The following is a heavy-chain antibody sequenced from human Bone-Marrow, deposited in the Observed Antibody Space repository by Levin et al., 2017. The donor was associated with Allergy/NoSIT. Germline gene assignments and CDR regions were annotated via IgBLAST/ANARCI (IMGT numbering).Heavy chain of an antibody. CDR2: ISYSGST. CDR3: ARSHDGTGYFN. D-gene: IGHD3-22*01. J-gene: IGHJ4*02. Sequence: SQTLSLTCTVSGDSVSSGSYYWSWIRQPPGKGLEWIGYISYSGSTNYNPSLRSRVTISVDTSKNQFSLRLSSVTAADTAVYSCARSHDGTGYFNWGQGTLVTVSS. CDR1: GDSVSSGSYY. V-gene: IGHV4-61*01.